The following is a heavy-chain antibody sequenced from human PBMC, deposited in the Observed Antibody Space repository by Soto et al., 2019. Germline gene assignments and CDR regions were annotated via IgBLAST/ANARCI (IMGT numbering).Heavy chain of an antibody. V-gene: IGHV4-38-2*02. Sequence: SETLSLTCTVSGYSISSGYYWGWIRQPPGKGLEWIGSIYHSGSTYYNPSLKSRVTISVDTSKKQFSLKLSSVTAADTAVYYCARVGGYYDYVWGSYYFDYWGQGTLVTVSS. CDR2: IYHSGST. D-gene: IGHD3-16*01. J-gene: IGHJ4*02. CDR3: ARVGGYYDYVWGSYYFDY. CDR1: GYSISSGYY.